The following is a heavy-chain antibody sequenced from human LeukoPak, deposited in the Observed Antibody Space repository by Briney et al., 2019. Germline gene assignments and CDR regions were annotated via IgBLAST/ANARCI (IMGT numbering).Heavy chain of an antibody. D-gene: IGHD2-2*01. J-gene: IGHJ4*02. CDR2: ISYDGSNK. CDR3: ARRSYCSSTSCYWEGGFDY. CDR1: GFTFSTYG. V-gene: IGHV3-30*03. Sequence: GGSLRLSCAASGFTFSTYGMHWVRQTPGKGLDWVALISYDGSNKYYTDSVKGRFTISRDNAKNSLYLQMNSLRAEDTAVYYCARRSYCSSTSCYWEGGFDYWGQGTLVTVSS.